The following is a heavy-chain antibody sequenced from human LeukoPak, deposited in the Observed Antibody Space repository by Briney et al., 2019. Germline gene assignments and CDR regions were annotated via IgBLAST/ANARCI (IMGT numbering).Heavy chain of an antibody. CDR1: GFTFSSYS. D-gene: IGHD3-10*01. CDR3: GRHRSGSGTYFIDY. V-gene: IGHV3-7*01. Sequence: QTGGSLRLSCVVSGFTFSSYSMIWVRQAPGKGLQWVANMKKDGSEAKYVDSVKGRFTISRDNTKNSLYLQMNSLRAEDTAVYYCGRHRSGSGTYFIDYWGQGTLVSVSS. CDR2: MKKDGSEA. J-gene: IGHJ4*02.